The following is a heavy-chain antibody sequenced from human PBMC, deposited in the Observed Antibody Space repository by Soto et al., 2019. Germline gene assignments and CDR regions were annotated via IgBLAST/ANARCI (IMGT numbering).Heavy chain of an antibody. Sequence: QVQLVESGGGVVQPGRSPRLSCAASGFTFSSYGMHWVRQAPGKGLEWVAVISYDGSNKYYADSVKGRFTISRDNSKNTLYLQMNSLRAEDTAVYYCAKSLGSSWYWDYWGQGTLVTVSS. V-gene: IGHV3-30*18. CDR3: AKSLGSSWYWDY. J-gene: IGHJ4*02. CDR2: ISYDGSNK. CDR1: GFTFSSYG. D-gene: IGHD6-13*01.